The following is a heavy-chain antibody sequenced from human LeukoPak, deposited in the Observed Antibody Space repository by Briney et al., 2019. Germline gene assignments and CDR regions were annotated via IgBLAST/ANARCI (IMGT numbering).Heavy chain of an antibody. D-gene: IGHD3-10*01. V-gene: IGHV3-53*01. Sequence: PGGSLRLSCAASGFTVSSNYMSWVRQAPGKGLEWVSVIYSGGSTYYADSVKGRFNISRDKSKNTLYLQMNSLRAEDTAVYYCARDYYGSGSNWFDPWGQGTLVTVSS. J-gene: IGHJ5*02. CDR1: GFTVSSNY. CDR2: IYSGGST. CDR3: ARDYYGSGSNWFDP.